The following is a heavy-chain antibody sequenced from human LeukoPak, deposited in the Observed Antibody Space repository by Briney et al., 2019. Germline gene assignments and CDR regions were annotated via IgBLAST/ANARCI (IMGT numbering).Heavy chain of an antibody. CDR1: GDSISSGGYS. V-gene: IGHV4-30-4*07. Sequence: PSETLSLTCAVSGDSISSGGYSWSWIRQPPGKGLEWIGYIYDSGSTYYNPSLKSRVTISVDTSKNQFSLKLSSVTAADTAVYYCARDSNYPYSLHQGPIERCYM. CDR2: IYDSGST. J-gene: IGHJ6*03. D-gene: IGHD5-18*01. CDR3: ARDSNYPYSLHQGPIERCYM.